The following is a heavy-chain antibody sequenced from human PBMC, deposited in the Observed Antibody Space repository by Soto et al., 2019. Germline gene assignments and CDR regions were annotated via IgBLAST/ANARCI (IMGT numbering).Heavy chain of an antibody. J-gene: IGHJ4*02. V-gene: IGHV4-39*01. Sequence: SETLSLTCTVSGGSISSSSYYWGWIRQPPGKGLEWIGSIYYSGTTYYNLSLKSRVTISVDTSENQFSLKLNPVTAADTALYYCARHAVPGWGVVPAAMDYWGQGTLVTVSS. CDR3: ARHAVPGWGVVPAAMDY. CDR2: IYYSGTT. D-gene: IGHD2-2*01. CDR1: GGSISSSSYY.